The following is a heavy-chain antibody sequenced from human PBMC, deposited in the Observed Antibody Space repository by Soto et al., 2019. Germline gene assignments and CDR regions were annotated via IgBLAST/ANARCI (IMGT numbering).Heavy chain of an antibody. CDR2: INPSGGST. CDR1: GYTFTSYY. J-gene: IGHJ4*02. CDR3: ARGNYYDSSGYYSHDDY. V-gene: IGHV1-46*01. Sequence: ASVKVSCKASGYTFTSYYMHWVRQAPGQGLEWMGIINPSGGSTSYAQKFQGRVTMTRDTSTSTVYMELSSLRSEDTAVYYCARGNYYDSSGYYSHDDYWGQGTLVTVSS. D-gene: IGHD3-22*01.